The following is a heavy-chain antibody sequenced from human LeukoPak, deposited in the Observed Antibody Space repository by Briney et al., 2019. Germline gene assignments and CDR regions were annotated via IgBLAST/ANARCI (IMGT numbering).Heavy chain of an antibody. CDR1: GFALRNYV. CDR2: LWRDGTNN. CDR3: AKEYEIFVGAFDI. Sequence: PGGSLRLSYVASGFALRNYVMHWVRQAPGKGLEWVAVLWRDGTNNFYADSVKGRFRFSRDNSKDILYLQMNSLRAEDTAVYYCAKEYEIFVGAFDIWGQGTMVTVSS. D-gene: IGHD3-9*01. J-gene: IGHJ3*02. V-gene: IGHV3-33*06.